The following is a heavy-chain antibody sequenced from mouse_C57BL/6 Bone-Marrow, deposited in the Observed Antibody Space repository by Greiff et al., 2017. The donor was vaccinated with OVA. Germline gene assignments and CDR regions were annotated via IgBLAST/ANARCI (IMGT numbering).Heavy chain of an antibody. V-gene: IGHV1-64*01. CDR3: AREYSNCVFYFDY. CDR1: GYTFTSYW. D-gene: IGHD2-5*01. Sequence: VQLQQPGAELVKPGASVKLSCKASGYTFTSYWMHWVKQRPGQGLEWIGMIHPNSGSTNYNEKFKSKATLTVDKSSSTAYMQLSSLTSEDSAVYYCAREYSNCVFYFDYGGQGTTLTVSS. J-gene: IGHJ2*01. CDR2: IHPNSGST.